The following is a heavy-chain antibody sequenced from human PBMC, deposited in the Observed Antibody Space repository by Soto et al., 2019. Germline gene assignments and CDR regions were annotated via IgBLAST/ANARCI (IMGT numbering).Heavy chain of an antibody. CDR2: INPSGGRT. V-gene: IGHV1-46*02. Sequence: QVQLVQSGAEVKKPGASVKVSCKASGYTFNSYYMHWVRQAPGKGLEWMGIINPSGGRTSYAQKCQDRVTMIRDTSTSTVYMDLRSLGSEDTAVYYLARGPLYYGSGDKSVYFDYWVQGTLVTVSS. CDR3: ARGPLYYGSGDKSVYFDY. J-gene: IGHJ4*02. D-gene: IGHD3-10*01. CDR1: GYTFNSYY.